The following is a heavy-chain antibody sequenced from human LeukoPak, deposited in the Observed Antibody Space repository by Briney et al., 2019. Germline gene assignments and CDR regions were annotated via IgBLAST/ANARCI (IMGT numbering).Heavy chain of an antibody. Sequence: PSETLSLTCTVSGASISSGRNYWSWIRQPAGKGLEWIGRIYTSGSTNYNPSLKSRVTMSVDTSKNQFSLKLSSVTAADTAVYYCARESGYPEGGPHWFDPWGQGTLVTVSS. CDR1: GASISSGRNY. D-gene: IGHD5-12*01. J-gene: IGHJ5*02. V-gene: IGHV4-61*02. CDR3: ARESGYPEGGPHWFDP. CDR2: IYTSGST.